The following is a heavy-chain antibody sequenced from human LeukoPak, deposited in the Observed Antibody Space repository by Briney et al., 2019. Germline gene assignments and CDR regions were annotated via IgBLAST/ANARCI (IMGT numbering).Heavy chain of an antibody. J-gene: IGHJ4*02. V-gene: IGHV1-69*01. CDR3: ARDAAIYDSGAYYYLW. CDR2: ITPMFGTA. Sequence: SVKVSCKASGGTFSRYAISWVRQAPGQGLEWMGGITPMFGTADYAQKFQGRVTITADESTRTAYMDLKSLKFEDTAVYYCARDAAIYDSGAYYYLWWGQGTLVTVSS. D-gene: IGHD3-22*01. CDR1: GGTFSRYA.